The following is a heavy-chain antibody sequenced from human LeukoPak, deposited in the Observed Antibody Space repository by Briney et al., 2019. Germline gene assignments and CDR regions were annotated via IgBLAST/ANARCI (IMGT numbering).Heavy chain of an antibody. CDR3: AGNPKTYYYDSRAHYYYYGMDV. CDR1: GFTFSSYA. J-gene: IGHJ6*02. V-gene: IGHV3-23*01. Sequence: GGSLRLSCAASGFTFSSYAMSWARQAPGKGLEWVSAISGSGGSTYYADSVKGRFTISRDNSKNTLYLQMNSLRAEDTAVYYCAGNPKTYYYDSRAHYYYYGMDVWGQGTTVTVSS. CDR2: ISGSGGST. D-gene: IGHD3-22*01.